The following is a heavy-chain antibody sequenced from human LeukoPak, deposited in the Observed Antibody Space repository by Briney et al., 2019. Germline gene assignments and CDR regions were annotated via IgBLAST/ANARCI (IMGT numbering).Heavy chain of an antibody. Sequence: GGSLKISCKGSGYSFSGYWIGWVRQTPGKGLEWMGIIYPGDSDTRYSPSFQGQVTISADKSISTAYLQWSSLKASDTAMYYCARRYSSAWNFDYWGQGALVTVSS. J-gene: IGHJ4*02. CDR2: IYPGDSDT. CDR3: ARRYSSAWNFDY. D-gene: IGHD6-19*01. CDR1: GYSFSGYW. V-gene: IGHV5-51*01.